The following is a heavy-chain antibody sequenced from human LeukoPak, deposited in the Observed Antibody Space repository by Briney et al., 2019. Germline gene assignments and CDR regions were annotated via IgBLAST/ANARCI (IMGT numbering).Heavy chain of an antibody. V-gene: IGHV4-38-2*02. D-gene: IGHD3-3*01. CDR2: IYHSGSI. Sequence: PSETLSLTCTVSGYSISSGYYWGWIRQPPGKGLEWIGSIYHSGSIYYNPSLKSRVTISVDTSKNQFSLKLSSVTAADTAVYYCARVWFLEWVYFDYWGQGTLVTVSS. CDR1: GYSISSGYY. CDR3: ARVWFLEWVYFDY. J-gene: IGHJ4*02.